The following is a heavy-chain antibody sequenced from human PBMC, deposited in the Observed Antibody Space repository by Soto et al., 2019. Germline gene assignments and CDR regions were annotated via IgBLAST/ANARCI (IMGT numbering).Heavy chain of an antibody. J-gene: IGHJ6*02. CDR2: IWYDGSNK. Sequence: QVQLVESGGGVVQPGRSLRLSCAASGFTFSSYGMHWVRQAPGKGLEWVAVIWYDGSNKYYADSVKGRFTISRDNSKNTLYMQMNSLRAEETAVYYCARDQDIVVVVAATPLDYGMDVWGQGTTVTVSS. D-gene: IGHD2-15*01. CDR3: ARDQDIVVVVAATPLDYGMDV. CDR1: GFTFSSYG. V-gene: IGHV3-33*01.